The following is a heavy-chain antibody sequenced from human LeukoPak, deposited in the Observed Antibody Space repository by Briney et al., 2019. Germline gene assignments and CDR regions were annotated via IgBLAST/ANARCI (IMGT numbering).Heavy chain of an antibody. V-gene: IGHV3-66*01. Sequence: GGSLRLSCAASGFTVSSNYMSWVRQAPGKGLEWVSVIYSGGSTYYADSVKGRFTISRDNSKNTLYLQMNSLRAEDTAVYYCARDRTLHGYYYYGMDVWGQGTTVTVS. J-gene: IGHJ6*02. CDR2: IYSGGST. CDR3: ARDRTLHGYYYYGMDV. CDR1: GFTVSSNY. D-gene: IGHD1-14*01.